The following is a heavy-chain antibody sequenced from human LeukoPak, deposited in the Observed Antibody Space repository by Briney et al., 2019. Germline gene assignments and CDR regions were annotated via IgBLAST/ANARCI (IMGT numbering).Heavy chain of an antibody. Sequence: PSETLSLTCTVSGGSISTYYWNWIRQSPGEGLEWIGNIYYSGSTNYNPSLKSRVTISVDTSKNQFSLKLSSVTAADTAVYYCARLEWELNFDYWGQGTLVTVSS. CDR1: GGSISTYY. V-gene: IGHV4-59*08. D-gene: IGHD1-26*01. CDR3: ARLEWELNFDY. CDR2: IYYSGST. J-gene: IGHJ4*02.